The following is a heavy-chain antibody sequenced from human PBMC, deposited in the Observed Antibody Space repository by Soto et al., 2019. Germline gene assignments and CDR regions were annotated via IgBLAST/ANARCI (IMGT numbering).Heavy chain of an antibody. D-gene: IGHD3-10*01. CDR1: GGSVSSGSYY. CDR3: ARLALVRGVIIMRTFDY. CDR2: IYYSGST. Sequence: SETLSLTCTVSGGSVSSGSYYWSWIRQPPGKGLEWIGYIYYSGSTNYNPSLKSRVTIPVDTSKNQFSLKLSSVTAADTAVYYCARLALVRGVIIMRTFDYWGQGTLVTVSS. J-gene: IGHJ4*02. V-gene: IGHV4-61*01.